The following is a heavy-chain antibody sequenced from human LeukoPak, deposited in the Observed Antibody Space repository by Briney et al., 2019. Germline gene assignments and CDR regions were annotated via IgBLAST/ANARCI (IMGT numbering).Heavy chain of an antibody. Sequence: SVKVSCKVSGYTLTELSMHWVRQAPGQGLEWMGGIIPIFGTANYAQKFQGRVTITTDESTSTAYMELSSLRSEDTAVYYCARGWFTSPGAYYYYYYMDVWGKGTTVTVSS. D-gene: IGHD2-15*01. CDR1: GYTLTELS. CDR3: ARGWFTSPGAYYYYYYMDV. CDR2: IIPIFGTA. V-gene: IGHV1-69*05. J-gene: IGHJ6*03.